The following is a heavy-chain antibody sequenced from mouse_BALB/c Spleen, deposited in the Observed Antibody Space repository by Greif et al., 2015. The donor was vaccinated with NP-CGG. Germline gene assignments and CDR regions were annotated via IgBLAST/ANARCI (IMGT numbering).Heavy chain of an antibody. J-gene: IGHJ4*01. CDR2: IYPGDGVT. V-gene: IGHV1-80*01. D-gene: IGHD2-4*01. CDR1: GYAFSSYW. Sequence: QVQLQQSGAELVRPGSSVKISCKASGYAFSSYWMNWVKQRPGQGLKWIGPIYPGDGVTNYNVKSKGKATLTADKSASTAYMQLSSLTSEDSAVYCCARYDCDYYAMDYWGQGTSVTVSS. CDR3: ARYDCDYYAMDY.